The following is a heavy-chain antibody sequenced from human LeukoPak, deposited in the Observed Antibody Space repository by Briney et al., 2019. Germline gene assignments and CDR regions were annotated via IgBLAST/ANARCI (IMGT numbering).Heavy chain of an antibody. CDR2: ISYDGSNK. Sequence: GGSLRLSCAASGFTFSSYAMHWVRQAPGKGLEWVAVISYDGSNKYYADSVKGRFTISRDNSKNTLYLQMNSLRAEDTAVYYCAKGRGSSWYLGHDYWGQGTLVTVSS. CDR3: AKGRGSSWYLGHDY. CDR1: GFTFSSYA. V-gene: IGHV3-30*04. D-gene: IGHD6-13*01. J-gene: IGHJ4*02.